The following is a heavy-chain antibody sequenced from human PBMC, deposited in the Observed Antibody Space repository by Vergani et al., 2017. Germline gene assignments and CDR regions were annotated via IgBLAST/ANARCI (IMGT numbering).Heavy chain of an antibody. Sequence: EVQLVESGGGLVQPGGSLKLSCAASGFTFSGSAMHWVRQASGKGLEWVGRIRSKANSYATAYAASVKGRFTISRDDSKNMAYLQMNSLKTEDTAVYYCTRFDYSSSFKEARDFDYWGQGTLVTVSS. V-gene: IGHV3-73*01. D-gene: IGHD6-6*01. J-gene: IGHJ4*02. CDR1: GFTFSGSA. CDR3: TRFDYSSSFKEARDFDY. CDR2: IRSKANSYAT.